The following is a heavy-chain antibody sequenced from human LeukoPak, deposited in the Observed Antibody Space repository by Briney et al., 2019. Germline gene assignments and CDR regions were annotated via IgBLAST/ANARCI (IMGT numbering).Heavy chain of an antibody. CDR2: ISSSSSYI. CDR3: ARFHRHGMDV. CDR1: GFTVSSNY. J-gene: IGHJ6*02. Sequence: GGSLRLSCAASGFTVSSNYMSWVRQAPGKGLEWVSSISSSSSYIYYADSVKGRFTISRDNAKNSLYLQMNSLRAEDTAVYYCARFHRHGMDVWGQGTTVTVSS. V-gene: IGHV3-21*01.